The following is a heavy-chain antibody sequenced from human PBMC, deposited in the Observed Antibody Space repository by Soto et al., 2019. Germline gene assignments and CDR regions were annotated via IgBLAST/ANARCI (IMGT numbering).Heavy chain of an antibody. D-gene: IGHD3-16*01. CDR1: GYIFVNYG. J-gene: IGHJ6*02. V-gene: IGHV1-18*01. CDR2: ISPYTGNT. Sequence: QVQLVQSGDEVKKPGASVKVSCKASGYIFVNYGIAWVRQAPGQGLEGMGWISPYTGNTHSATKVQGRLTRTTDTSTSTAYMDLGSLTSDDTAVYYCVMVDNYVTPTPQDVWGQGTTVTVSS. CDR3: VMVDNYVTPTPQDV.